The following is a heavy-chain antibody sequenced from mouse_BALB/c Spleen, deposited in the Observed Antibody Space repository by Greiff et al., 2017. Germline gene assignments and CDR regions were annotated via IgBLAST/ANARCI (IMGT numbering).Heavy chain of an antibody. D-gene: IGHD1-1*01. CDR3: ARQDYYGSSWFAY. Sequence: EVKLQESGGGLVKPGGSLKLSCAASGFAFSSYDMSWVRQTPEKRLEWVAYISSGGGSTYYPDTVKGRFTISRDNAKNTLYLQMSSLKSEDTAMYYCARQDYYGSSWFAYWGQGTLVTVSA. V-gene: IGHV5-12-1*01. CDR2: ISSGGGST. J-gene: IGHJ3*01. CDR1: GFAFSSYD.